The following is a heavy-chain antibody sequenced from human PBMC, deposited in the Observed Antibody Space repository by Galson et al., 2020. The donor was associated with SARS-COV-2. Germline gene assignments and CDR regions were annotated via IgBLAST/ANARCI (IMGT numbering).Heavy chain of an antibody. J-gene: IGHJ3*02. CDR3: ARSGRDRGAFDI. CDR2: INHSGST. V-gene: IGHV4-34*01. Sequence: SETLSLTCAVYGGSFSGYYWSWIRQPPGKGLEWIGEINHSGSTNYNPSLKSRVTISVDTSKNQFSLKLSSVTAADTAVYYCARSGRDRGAFDIWGQGTMVTVSS. D-gene: IGHD5-12*01. CDR1: GGSFSGYY.